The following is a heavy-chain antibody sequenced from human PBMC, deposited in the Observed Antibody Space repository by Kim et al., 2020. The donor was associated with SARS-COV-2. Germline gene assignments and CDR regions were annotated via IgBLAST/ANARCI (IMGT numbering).Heavy chain of an antibody. D-gene: IGHD1-26*01. Sequence: GGSLRLSCAASGFTFSSYGMHWVRQAPGKGLEWVAVIWYDGSNKYYADSVKGRFTISRDNSKNTLYLQMNSLRAEDTAVYYCAKTIVGATPPDYWGQGTLVTVSS. CDR1: GFTFSSYG. V-gene: IGHV3-33*06. CDR3: AKTIVGATPPDY. CDR2: IWYDGSNK. J-gene: IGHJ4*02.